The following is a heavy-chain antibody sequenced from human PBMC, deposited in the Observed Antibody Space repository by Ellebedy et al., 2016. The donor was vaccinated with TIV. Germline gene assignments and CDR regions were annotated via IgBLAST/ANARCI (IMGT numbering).Heavy chain of an antibody. CDR1: GFSLTGSD. Sequence: GESLKIPCAASGFSLTGSDLHWVRRPAGKGLEWVSASDSAGDTYYPDSLRGRFTISSESAKNSFYLQMNSLTAGDTAVYYCARGGPGGDNWFFGLWGRGTRVTVSS. V-gene: IGHV3-13*01. J-gene: IGHJ2*01. CDR3: ARGGPGGDNWFFGL. CDR2: SDSAGDT. D-gene: IGHD3-10*01.